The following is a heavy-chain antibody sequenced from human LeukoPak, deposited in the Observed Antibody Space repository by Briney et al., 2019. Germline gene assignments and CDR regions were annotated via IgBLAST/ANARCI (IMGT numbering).Heavy chain of an antibody. Sequence: SETLSLTCAVYGGSFSGYYWSWIRQPPGKGLEWLGEINHSGSTNYNPSLKSRVTISVDTSKNQFSLKLSSVTAADTAVYYCARFGKITMVRGVTSRYFDLWGRGTLVTVSS. CDR1: GGSFSGYY. V-gene: IGHV4-34*01. CDR3: ARFGKITMVRGVTSRYFDL. D-gene: IGHD3-10*01. CDR2: INHSGST. J-gene: IGHJ2*01.